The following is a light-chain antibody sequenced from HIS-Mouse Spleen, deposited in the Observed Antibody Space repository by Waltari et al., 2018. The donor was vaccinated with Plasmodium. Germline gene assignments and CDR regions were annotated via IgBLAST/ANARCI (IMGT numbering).Light chain of an antibody. CDR1: SSDVGGYTY. J-gene: IGLJ2*01. V-gene: IGLV2-11*01. Sequence: QSALTQPRSVSGSPGQSVTISCTGTSSDVGGYTYVSWYQQHPGKAPKRMLYDVSKRSSVVPERFAGSKAGNAASLTISVLQAEDEADYCCCSYAGSYTLVFGGGTKLTVL. CDR3: CSYAGSYTLV. CDR2: DVS.